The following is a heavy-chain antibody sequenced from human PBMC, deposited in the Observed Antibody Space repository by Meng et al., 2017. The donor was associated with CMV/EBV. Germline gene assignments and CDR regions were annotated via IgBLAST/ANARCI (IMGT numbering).Heavy chain of an antibody. D-gene: IGHD6-6*01. CDR2: ISAYNGNT. CDR3: ARDSVAVRPGWLDP. Sequence: SGYTFTTSGLSWVRQAPGQGLEWMGWISAYNGNTNYAQKYQGRVTMTTDSPTTTAYMELRSLRSDDTAVYYCARDSVAVRPGWLDPWGQGTLVTVSS. V-gene: IGHV1-18*01. CDR1: GYTFTTSG. J-gene: IGHJ5*02.